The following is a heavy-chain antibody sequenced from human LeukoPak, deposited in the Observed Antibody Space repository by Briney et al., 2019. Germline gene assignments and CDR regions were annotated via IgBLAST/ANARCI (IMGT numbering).Heavy chain of an antibody. CDR1: GGSISSYY. CDR3: AREARSSANKNWFDP. D-gene: IGHD1-26*01. J-gene: IGHJ5*02. Sequence: SETLSLTCTVSGGSISSYYWSWIRQPAGKGLEWIGRIYTSGSTNYNPSLKSRVTMSVDTSKNQFSPKLSSVTAADTAVYYCAREARSSANKNWFDPWGQGTLVTVSS. CDR2: IYTSGST. V-gene: IGHV4-4*07.